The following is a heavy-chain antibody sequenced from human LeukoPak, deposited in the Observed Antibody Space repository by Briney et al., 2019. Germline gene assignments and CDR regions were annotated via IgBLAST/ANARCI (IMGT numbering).Heavy chain of an antibody. CDR1: GYSFRSYW. CDR3: GRLFYDYVWGSYRFPHDPFDV. V-gene: IGHV5-51*01. D-gene: IGHD3-16*02. CDR2: INPGDSDT. J-gene: IGHJ3*01. Sequence: GESLKISCKASGYSFRSYWIGWVRQMPGKGLEWMGIINPGDSDTKYSPSFQGQVRMSADESITTAYVQWSSLGASDTAMYYCGRLFYDYVWGSYRFPHDPFDVWGQGTMVTVSS.